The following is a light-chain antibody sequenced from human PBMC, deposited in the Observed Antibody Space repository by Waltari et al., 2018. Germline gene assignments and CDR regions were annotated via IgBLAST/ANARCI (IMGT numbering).Light chain of an antibody. V-gene: IGLV2-14*01. J-gene: IGLJ1*01. CDR2: EVT. CDR1: SSDVGVYDS. CDR3: CAYTSSSVSYV. Sequence: QSALTQPASVSGSPGQSIAISCTGTSSDVGVYDSVSWYQQHPGKAPKLVIYEVTNRPSGVSNAFSGSRSGNTASRTISGLQAEDEADYYCCAYTSSSVSYVFGTGTKVTVL.